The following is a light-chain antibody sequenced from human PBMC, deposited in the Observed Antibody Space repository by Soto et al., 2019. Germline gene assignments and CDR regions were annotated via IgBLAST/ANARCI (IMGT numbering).Light chain of an antibody. V-gene: IGLV2-14*01. J-gene: IGLJ2*01. CDR1: SSDVGGYNY. Sequence: QSALTQPASVSGSPGQSITISCTGTSSDVGGYNYVSWYQQHPGKAPKLMIYDVSNRPSGVSNRFSGSKSGNTASLTISGLQAEDEADYYCSLYTSSSTSFGGGTKLTVL. CDR3: SLYTSSSTS. CDR2: DVS.